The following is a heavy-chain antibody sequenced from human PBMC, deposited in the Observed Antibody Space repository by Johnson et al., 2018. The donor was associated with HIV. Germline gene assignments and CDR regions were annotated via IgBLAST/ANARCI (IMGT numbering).Heavy chain of an antibody. CDR2: IKPDGSEK. CDR1: GFTFSSYW. V-gene: IGHV3-7*05. Sequence: VQLVESGGGLVQPGGSLILSCAASGFTFSSYWMSWVRQAPGKGLEWVANIKPDGSEKYYVDSVKGRFTIARDNAKNSLYLQMNSLRAEDTALDYCARDDMISGSQGGYAFDIWGQGTMVTVSS. J-gene: IGHJ3*02. CDR3: ARDDMISGSQGGYAFDI. D-gene: IGHD1-26*01.